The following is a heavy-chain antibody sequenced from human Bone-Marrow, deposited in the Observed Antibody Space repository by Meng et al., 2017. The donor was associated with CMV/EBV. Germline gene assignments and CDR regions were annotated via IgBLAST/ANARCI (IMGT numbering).Heavy chain of an antibody. D-gene: IGHD4-11*01. Sequence: ASVKVSCKASGYTFTGYYMHWVRQAPGQGLEWMGWINPNSGGTNYAQKFQGRVTMTRDTSIGTAYMELSRLRSDDTAVYYCARDWDYSNGPFDYWGQGTRVTVSS. J-gene: IGHJ4*02. V-gene: IGHV1-2*02. CDR2: INPNSGGT. CDR1: GYTFTGYY. CDR3: ARDWDYSNGPFDY.